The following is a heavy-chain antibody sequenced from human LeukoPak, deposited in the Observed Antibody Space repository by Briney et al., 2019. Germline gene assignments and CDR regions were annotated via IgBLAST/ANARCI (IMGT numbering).Heavy chain of an antibody. CDR2: ISSSSSYI. Sequence: GGSLRLSCAASGFTFSSNWMNWVRQAPGKGLEWVSSISSSSSYIYYADSVKGRFTISRDNAKNSLYLQMNSLRAEDTAVYYCARGGSSDFAGEVWGKGTTVTVSS. CDR3: ARGGSSDFAGEV. D-gene: IGHD6-6*01. CDR1: GFTFSSNW. V-gene: IGHV3-21*01. J-gene: IGHJ6*04.